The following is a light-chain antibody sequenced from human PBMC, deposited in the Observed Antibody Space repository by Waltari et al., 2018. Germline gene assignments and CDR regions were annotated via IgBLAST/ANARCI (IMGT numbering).Light chain of an antibody. CDR1: QSVLYSSNNKNY. Sequence: DIVMTQSPDSLAVSLGERATINCKSSQSVLYSSNNKNYLAWYQQKPGQPPKLLIYWASTRESGVPDRFSGSGSGTDFTLTISSLQAEDVAVYYCQQYYSTLCGFGGGTKVEIK. J-gene: IGKJ4*01. V-gene: IGKV4-1*01. CDR2: WAS. CDR3: QQYYSTLCG.